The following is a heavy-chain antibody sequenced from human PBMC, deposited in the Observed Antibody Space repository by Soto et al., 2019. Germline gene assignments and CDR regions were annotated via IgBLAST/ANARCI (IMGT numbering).Heavy chain of an antibody. CDR3: ARDQNFGGDRWLDY. Sequence: QVLLVQPGAEVKKPGASVKVSCKASGYTFTTYTVQWVRQAPGQRLEWMGWINAGNGNTKYSQKFQGRVTITRDTSATTVYMESSSLRSEDTAVYNCARDQNFGGDRWLDYWGQGTLVTVSS. CDR2: INAGNGNT. CDR1: GYTFTTYT. J-gene: IGHJ4*02. V-gene: IGHV1-3*01. D-gene: IGHD2-21*02.